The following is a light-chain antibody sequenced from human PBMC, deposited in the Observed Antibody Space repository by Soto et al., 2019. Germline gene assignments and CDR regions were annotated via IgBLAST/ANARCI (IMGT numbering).Light chain of an antibody. V-gene: IGKV3-20*01. CDR3: QQYDSSTRT. J-gene: IGKJ1*01. CDR1: QSLRRSH. CDR2: GAS. Sequence: EIVLTQSPGTLFLSPGEKATLSCRVNQSLRRSHLAWYRQKLGQAPRIFISGASSRDAEIPDRFSGSGAGTECTLTINRLEPEDVAVYYCQQYDSSTRTFGQGTKV.